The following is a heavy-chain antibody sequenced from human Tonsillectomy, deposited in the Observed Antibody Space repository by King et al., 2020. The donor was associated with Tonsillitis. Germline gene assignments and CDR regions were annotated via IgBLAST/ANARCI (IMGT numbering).Heavy chain of an antibody. CDR1: GYFISSGYY. CDR2: IYHTGST. Sequence: QLQESGPGLVKPSETLSLTCAVSGYFISSGYYWGWIRQPPGKGLEWIGSIYHTGSTYYNPSLKSRVTISVDTSKNQFSLKLSSVTAADTAVYYCAGGCKWTYFEDYWGQGSLVTVSS. V-gene: IGHV4-38-2*01. D-gene: IGHD1-26*01. CDR3: AGGCKWTYFEDY. J-gene: IGHJ4*02.